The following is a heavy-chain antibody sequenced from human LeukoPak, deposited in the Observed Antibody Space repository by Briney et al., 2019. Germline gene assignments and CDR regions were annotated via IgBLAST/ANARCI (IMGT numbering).Heavy chain of an antibody. D-gene: IGHD3-10*01. CDR1: GGAISSDDYY. V-gene: IGHV4-30-4*01. CDR2: IYYDGTT. J-gene: IGHJ4*02. CDR3: ARAPSYSGSGSYYSGDFFDY. Sequence: SETLSLTCTVSGGAISSDDYYWSWIRQPPGKGLEWIGYIYYDGTTHYNPSVQSRITISLDTSKNHFSLKLISVTAADTAVYYCARAPSYSGSGSYYSGDFFDYWGQGTLVTVAS.